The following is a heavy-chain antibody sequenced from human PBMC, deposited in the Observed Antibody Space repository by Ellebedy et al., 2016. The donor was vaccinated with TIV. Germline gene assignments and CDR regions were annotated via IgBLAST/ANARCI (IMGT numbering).Heavy chain of an antibody. V-gene: IGHV4-4*02. D-gene: IGHD1-26*01. CDR3: ARHGGGSYFAGIDY. CDR2: IFHSGST. J-gene: IGHJ4*02. CDR1: GDSISSSNW. Sequence: SETLSLTXAVSGDSISSSNWWSWVRQTPGKGLEWIGEIFHSGSTNYSPSLKSRVTMSIDKSKNQFSLKLTSVTAADTTVYYCARHGGGSYFAGIDYWGQGTLVTVSS.